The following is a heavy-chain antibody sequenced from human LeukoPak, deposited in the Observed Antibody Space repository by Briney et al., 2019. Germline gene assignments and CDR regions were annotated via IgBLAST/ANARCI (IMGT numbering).Heavy chain of an antibody. Sequence: PSETLSLTCTVSGGSISSGDYYWRWIRQPPGKGLEWIGYIYYSGSTYYNPSLKSRVTISVDTSKNQFSLKLSSVTAADTAVYYCARERIAAAGNDAFDIWGQGTMVTVSS. CDR1: GGSISSGDYY. V-gene: IGHV4-30-4*01. J-gene: IGHJ3*02. CDR3: ARERIAAAGNDAFDI. CDR2: IYYSGST. D-gene: IGHD6-13*01.